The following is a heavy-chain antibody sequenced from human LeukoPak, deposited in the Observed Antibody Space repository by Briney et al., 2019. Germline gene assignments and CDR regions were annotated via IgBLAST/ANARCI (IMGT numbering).Heavy chain of an antibody. Sequence: PSETLSLTCTVSGGSISSYYWSWIRQHPGKGLEWIGYIYYSGSTYYNPSLKSRVTISVDTSKNQFSLKVTSVTAADTAVYYCARVYLGGWYFDYWGQGTLVTVSS. CDR2: IYYSGST. V-gene: IGHV4-59*06. D-gene: IGHD6-19*01. J-gene: IGHJ4*02. CDR3: ARVYLGGWYFDY. CDR1: GGSISSYY.